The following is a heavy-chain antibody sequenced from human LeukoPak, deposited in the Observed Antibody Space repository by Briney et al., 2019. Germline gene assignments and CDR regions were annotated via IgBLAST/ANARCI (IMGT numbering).Heavy chain of an antibody. J-gene: IGHJ4*02. CDR3: AKGGDWNDVPFDY. V-gene: IGHV3-21*01. CDR2: ISSSSSYI. CDR1: GFTFSSYS. Sequence: GGSLRLSCAASGFTFSSYSMNWVRQAPGKGLEWVSSISSSSSYIYYADSVKDRFTISRDNAKNSLYLQMNSLRAEDTAVYYCAKGGDWNDVPFDYWGQGTLVTVSS. D-gene: IGHD1-1*01.